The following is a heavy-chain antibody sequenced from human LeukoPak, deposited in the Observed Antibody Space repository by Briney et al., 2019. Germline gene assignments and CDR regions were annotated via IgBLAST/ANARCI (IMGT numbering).Heavy chain of an antibody. CDR2: ISGSGVTT. D-gene: IGHD3-10*01. Sequence: GGSLRLSCAASGFTFSSYAMSWVRQAPGKGLEWVSAISGSGVTTYYADSVKGRFTISRDNSKNTLYLQMNSLRAEDTALYYCAKDRDYYLVGFFDYWGQGTLVTGSS. CDR3: AKDRDYYLVGFFDY. CDR1: GFTFSSYA. J-gene: IGHJ4*02. V-gene: IGHV3-23*01.